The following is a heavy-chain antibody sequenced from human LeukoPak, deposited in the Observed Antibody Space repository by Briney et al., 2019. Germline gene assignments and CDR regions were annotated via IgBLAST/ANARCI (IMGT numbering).Heavy chain of an antibody. CDR1: GGSFSGYY. CDR2: INHSGST. CDR3: AEGRTMQQQLVGEDY. Sequence: NPSETLSLTCAVYGGSFSGYYWSWIRQPPGKGLEWIGEINHSGSTNYNPSLKSRVTISVDTSKNQFSLKLSSVTAADTAVYYCAEGRTMQQQLVGEDYWGQGTLVTVSS. D-gene: IGHD6-13*01. V-gene: IGHV4-34*01. J-gene: IGHJ4*02.